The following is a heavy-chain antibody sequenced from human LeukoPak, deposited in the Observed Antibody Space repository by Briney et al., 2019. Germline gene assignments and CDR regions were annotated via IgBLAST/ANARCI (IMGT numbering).Heavy chain of an antibody. Sequence: GGSLRLSCAASGFTFSSYAMSWVRLAPGKGLEWVSTISGSGDTTCYADSVRGRFTISRENSKNTLYLQMNSLRAENTAIYYCAKTPQKYCSSTTCYPDYWGQGTLVTVSS. CDR2: ISGSGDTT. CDR3: AKTPQKYCSSTTCYPDY. D-gene: IGHD2-2*01. V-gene: IGHV3-23*01. CDR1: GFTFSSYA. J-gene: IGHJ4*02.